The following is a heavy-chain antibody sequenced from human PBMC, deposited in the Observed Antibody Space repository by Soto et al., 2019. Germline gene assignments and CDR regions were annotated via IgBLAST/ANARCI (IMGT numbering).Heavy chain of an antibody. CDR3: ARELQGLYYFDY. D-gene: IGHD2-15*01. V-gene: IGHV1-3*01. CDR2: INAGNGNT. Sequence: ASVKVSCKASEYTFISYAIHWVRQAPGQRLEWMGWINAGNGNTKYSQKFQGRVTITRDTSASTAYMELTSLRSEDTAVYYCARELQGLYYFDYWGQGTLVTVSS. J-gene: IGHJ4*02. CDR1: EYTFISYA.